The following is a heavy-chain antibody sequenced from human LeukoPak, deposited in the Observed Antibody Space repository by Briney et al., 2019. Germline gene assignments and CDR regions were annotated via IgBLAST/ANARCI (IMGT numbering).Heavy chain of an antibody. V-gene: IGHV3-74*01. Sequence: GGSLRLSCEACGLTFSNSWMHWVRQAPGKGLVWVSRINNEGTTISYADSVKGRFTISRDNAKNTLYLQMNSLRAEDTAVYYCARVSGLGMNEYYQHWGQGTLVTVAS. J-gene: IGHJ1*01. CDR1: GLTFSNSW. CDR3: ARVSGLGMNEYYQH. CDR2: INNEGTTI. D-gene: IGHD3-10*01.